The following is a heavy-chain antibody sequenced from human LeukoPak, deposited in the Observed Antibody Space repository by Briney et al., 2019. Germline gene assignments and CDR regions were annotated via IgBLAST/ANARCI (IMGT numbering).Heavy chain of an antibody. V-gene: IGHV3-33*06. Sequence: GGSLRLSCAASGFRFSHCGMHCVRQAPGKGLEWVALIWYDGSSEYYPDSVKGRFTISRDNSKNTLYMQMNSLRAEDTAVYYCAKLPWGSYRNDTVDIWGQGTMVTVSS. D-gene: IGHD3-16*02. J-gene: IGHJ3*02. CDR1: GFRFSHCG. CDR3: AKLPWGSYRNDTVDI. CDR2: IWYDGSSE.